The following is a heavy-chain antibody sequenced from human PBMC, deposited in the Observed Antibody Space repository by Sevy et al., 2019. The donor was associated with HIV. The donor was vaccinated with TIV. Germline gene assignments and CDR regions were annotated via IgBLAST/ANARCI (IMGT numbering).Heavy chain of an antibody. CDR3: AGARYDSSGSFDAFDI. D-gene: IGHD3-22*01. V-gene: IGHV3-23*01. CDR2: IFRSGDVT. CDR1: GFTFSSYA. Sequence: GGSLRLSCTASGFTFSSYAMHWVRQAPGKGLEWVSTIFRSGDVTYYADSVKGRFTISRDNSRNTLYLQMNSLRAEDTADNYCAGARYDSSGSFDAFDIWGQGTMVTVSS. J-gene: IGHJ3*02.